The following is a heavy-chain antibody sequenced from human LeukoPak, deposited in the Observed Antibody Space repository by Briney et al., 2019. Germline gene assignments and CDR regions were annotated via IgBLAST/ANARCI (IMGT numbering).Heavy chain of an antibody. CDR3: ATGRDYYDSSGYYGFIDY. CDR1: GYTFTSYA. Sequence: ASVKVSCTASGYTFTSYAMNWVRQAPGQGLEWMGWINTNTGNPTYAQGFTGRFVFSLDTSVSTAYLQISSLKAEDTAVYYCATGRDYYDSSGYYGFIDYWGQGTLVTVSS. CDR2: INTNTGNP. V-gene: IGHV7-4-1*02. J-gene: IGHJ4*02. D-gene: IGHD3-22*01.